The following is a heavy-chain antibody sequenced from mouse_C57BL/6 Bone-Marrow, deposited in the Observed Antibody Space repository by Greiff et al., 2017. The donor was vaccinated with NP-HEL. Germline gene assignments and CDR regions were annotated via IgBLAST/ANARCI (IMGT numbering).Heavy chain of an antibody. V-gene: IGHV1-54*01. J-gene: IGHJ2*01. Sequence: VQLQQSGAELVRPGTSVKVSCKASGYAFTNYLIEWVKQRPGQGLEWIGVINPGSGGTNYNEKFKGKATLTADKSSSTAYMPLSSLTSEDSAVCFWARRGFPTGYFDYWGQGTTLTVSS. D-gene: IGHD1-1*01. CDR1: GYAFTNYL. CDR3: ARRGFPTGYFDY. CDR2: INPGSGGT.